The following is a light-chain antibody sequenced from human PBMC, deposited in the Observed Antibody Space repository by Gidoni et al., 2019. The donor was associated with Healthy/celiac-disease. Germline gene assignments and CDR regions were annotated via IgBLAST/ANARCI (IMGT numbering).Light chain of an antibody. CDR2: GAS. CDR1: QSVSSN. J-gene: IGKJ1*01. CDR3: QQYNNWPPSWT. V-gene: IGKV3-15*01. Sequence: EIVMTQSPATLSVSPGERATLSCRASQSVSSNLAWYQQKPGQAPRLLIYGASTRATGIQARFSGSGSGTEFTLTISSLQSEDFAVYYCQQYNNWPPSWTFGQGTKVEIK.